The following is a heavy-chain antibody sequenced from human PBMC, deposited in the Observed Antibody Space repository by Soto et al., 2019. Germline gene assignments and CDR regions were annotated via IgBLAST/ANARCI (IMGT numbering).Heavy chain of an antibody. V-gene: IGHV4-31*03. CDR1: GDSISRGAYY. CDR2: ISNSGRT. Sequence: PSETLSLTCTVSGDSISRGAYYWTWIRQHPVKGLEWIGYISNSGRTYYNPSLKSRLTISLDTSENQFSLKLTSVTAADTAVYYCARDSPLPRGYTYGYEYYYGMDVWGQGTTVTVSS. J-gene: IGHJ6*02. CDR3: ARDSPLPRGYTYGYEYYYGMDV. D-gene: IGHD5-18*01.